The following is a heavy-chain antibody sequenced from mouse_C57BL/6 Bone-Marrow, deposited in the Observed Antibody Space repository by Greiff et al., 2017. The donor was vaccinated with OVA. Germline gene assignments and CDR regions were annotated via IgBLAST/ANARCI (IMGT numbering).Heavy chain of an antibody. CDR3: ARRVYYSNYVDY. CDR1: GYTFTSYW. J-gene: IGHJ2*01. D-gene: IGHD2-5*01. CDR2: IHPNSGST. Sequence: VKLQQPGAELVKPGASVKLSCKASGYTFTSYWMHWVKQRPGQGLEWIGMIHPNSGSTNYNEKFKSKATLTVDKSSSTAYMQLSSLTSEDSAVYYCARRVYYSNYVDYWGQGTTLTVSS. V-gene: IGHV1-64*01.